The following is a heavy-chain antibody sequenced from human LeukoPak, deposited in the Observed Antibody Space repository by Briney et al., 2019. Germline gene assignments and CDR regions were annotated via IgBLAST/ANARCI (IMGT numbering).Heavy chain of an antibody. CDR3: ARWVLRTVGLPAASGDY. Sequence: TGGALRLSCAVSGFTSSSYSMNWVRQTPGKELEWVANIKQDGSEKYYVDSVKGRFTISRDNAKNSLYLQMNSLRAEDTAVYYCARWVLRTVGLPAASGDYWGQGTLVTVSS. J-gene: IGHJ4*02. CDR2: IKQDGSEK. CDR1: GFTSSSYS. D-gene: IGHD2-2*01. V-gene: IGHV3-7*01.